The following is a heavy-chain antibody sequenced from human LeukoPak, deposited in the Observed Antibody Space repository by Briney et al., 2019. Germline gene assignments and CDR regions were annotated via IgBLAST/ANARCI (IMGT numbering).Heavy chain of an antibody. CDR2: IKQDGNRR. CDR3: ARGVGRFLEWLVAAAMDV. Sequence: GGSLRLSCVAFEFTFSNYWMSWVRQAPGKGLEWVANIKQDGNRRYYVDSVKGRFTISRDNSKNSLYLQMNSLRADDTAVYYCARGVGRFLEWLVAAAMDVWGQGTTVTVSS. CDR1: EFTFSNYW. V-gene: IGHV3-7*03. J-gene: IGHJ6*02. D-gene: IGHD3-3*01.